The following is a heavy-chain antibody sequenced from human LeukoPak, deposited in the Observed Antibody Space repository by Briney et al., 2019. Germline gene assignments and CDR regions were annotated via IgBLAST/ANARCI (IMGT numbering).Heavy chain of an antibody. Sequence: ASVKVSCKASGGTFSSYAISWVRRAPGQGLEWMGIINPSDDSTRYAQKFQGRVTMTKDTSTNTVYMHLSSLSSDDTAVYYCARAYYESSAYRHAVYFDYWGQGTLVTVSS. CDR2: INPSDDST. V-gene: IGHV1-46*01. CDR1: GGTFSSYA. CDR3: ARAYYESSAYRHAVYFDY. J-gene: IGHJ4*02. D-gene: IGHD3-22*01.